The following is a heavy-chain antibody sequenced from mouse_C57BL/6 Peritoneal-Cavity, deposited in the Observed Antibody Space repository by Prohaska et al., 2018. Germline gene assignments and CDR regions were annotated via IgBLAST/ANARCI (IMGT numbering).Heavy chain of an antibody. J-gene: IGHJ3*01. Sequence: HVKSLEWIVDINPNNGGTSYNQKFKGKATLTVDKSSSTAYMELRSLTSEDSAVYYCARNWDGAYWGQGTLVTVSA. V-gene: IGHV1-26*01. CDR2: INPNNGGT. CDR3: ARNWDGAY. D-gene: IGHD4-1*01.